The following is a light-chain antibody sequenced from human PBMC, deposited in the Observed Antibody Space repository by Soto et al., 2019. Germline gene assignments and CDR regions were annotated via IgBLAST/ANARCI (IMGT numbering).Light chain of an antibody. CDR1: SSNIGNNY. CDR3: CSSPGTYTYV. V-gene: IGLV1-51*01. Sequence: QSVLTQPPSVSAAPGQKVTIPCSGSSSNIGNNYVSWYQQLPGTAPKLLIYDNNKRPSGIPDRFSGSKSGTSATLGITGLQTGDEADYYCCSSPGTYTYVFGTGTKLTVL. CDR2: DNN. J-gene: IGLJ1*01.